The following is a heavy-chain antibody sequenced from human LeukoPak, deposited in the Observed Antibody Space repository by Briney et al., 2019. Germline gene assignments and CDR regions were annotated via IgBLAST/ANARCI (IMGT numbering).Heavy chain of an antibody. V-gene: IGHV1-2*02. Sequence: ASVKVSCKASGYTFTGSFMHWVRQCPGQGLEWMGWINSNTGGTKFAQKFQGRVTMTRDTSISTAYMELSRLRSDDTAVYYCARADPVGYWGQGTQVTVSS. J-gene: IGHJ4*02. CDR1: GYTFTGSF. CDR3: ARADPVGY. CDR2: INSNTGGT.